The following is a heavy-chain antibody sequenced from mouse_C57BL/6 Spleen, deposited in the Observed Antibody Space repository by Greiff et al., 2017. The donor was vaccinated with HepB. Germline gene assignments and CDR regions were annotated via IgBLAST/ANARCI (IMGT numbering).Heavy chain of an antibody. V-gene: IGHV1-82*01. CDR3: ARNPSYGSSFDY. Sequence: QVQLKESGPELVKPGASVKISCKASGYAFSSSWMNWVKQRPGKGLEWIGRIYPGDGDTNYNGKFKGKATLTADKSSSTAYMQLSSLTSEDSAVYFCARNPSYGSSFDYWGQGTTLTVSS. D-gene: IGHD1-1*01. CDR2: IYPGDGDT. J-gene: IGHJ2*01. CDR1: GYAFSSSW.